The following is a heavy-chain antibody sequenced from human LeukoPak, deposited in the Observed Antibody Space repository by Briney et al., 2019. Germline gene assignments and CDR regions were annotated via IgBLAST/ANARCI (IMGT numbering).Heavy chain of an antibody. CDR3: VRDSGSSYGYYFLH. CDR1: GFTFNSYT. J-gene: IGHJ1*01. Sequence: GGSLRLSCAASGFTFNSYTMYWVRQAPGKGLEWVSSISSSSSSHMFYADSVKGRFSISRDNAKNSLYLQMNSVRAEDTAVYYCVRDSGSSYGYYFLHWGQGTLVTVSS. CDR2: ISSSSSSHM. D-gene: IGHD1-26*01. V-gene: IGHV3-21*01.